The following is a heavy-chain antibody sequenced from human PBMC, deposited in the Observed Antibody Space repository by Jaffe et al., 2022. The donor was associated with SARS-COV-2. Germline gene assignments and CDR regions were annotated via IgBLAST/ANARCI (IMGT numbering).Heavy chain of an antibody. D-gene: IGHD3-3*01. J-gene: IGHJ4*02. CDR2: ISYDGSNK. V-gene: IGHV3-30*18. CDR1: GFTFSSYG. Sequence: QVQLVESGGGVVQPGRSLRLSCAASGFTFSSYGMHWVRQAPGKGLEWVAVISYDGSNKYYADSVKGRFTISRDNSKNTLYLQMNSLRAEDTAVYYCAKKGIGWSGELDYWGQGTLVTVSS. CDR3: AKKGIGWSGELDY.